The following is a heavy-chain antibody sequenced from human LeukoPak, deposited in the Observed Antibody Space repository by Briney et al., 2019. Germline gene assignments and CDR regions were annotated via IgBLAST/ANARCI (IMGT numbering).Heavy chain of an antibody. V-gene: IGHV1-18*01. D-gene: IGHD3-10*01. Sequence: GASVKVSCKASGGTFSSYAISWVRQAPGQGLEWMGWISAYNGNTNYAQKLQGRVTMTTDTPTSTAYMELRSLRSDDTAVYYCAREYITMVRGFDYWGQGTLVTVSS. CDR1: GGTFSSYA. CDR2: ISAYNGNT. J-gene: IGHJ4*02. CDR3: AREYITMVRGFDY.